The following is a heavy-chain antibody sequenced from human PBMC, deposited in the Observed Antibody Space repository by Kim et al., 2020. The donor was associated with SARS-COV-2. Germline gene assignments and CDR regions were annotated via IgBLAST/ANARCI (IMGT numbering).Heavy chain of an antibody. CDR1: GFTFSSYA. CDR3: ARDQGDDYGDYGPDY. J-gene: IGHJ4*02. CDR2: ISYDGSNK. V-gene: IGHV3-30*04. D-gene: IGHD4-17*01. Sequence: GGSLRLSCAASGFTFSSYAMHWVRQAPGKGLEWVAVISYDGSNKYYADSVKDRFTISRDNSKNTLYLQMNSLRDEDTAVYYCARDQGDDYGDYGPDYWGQGALVTVSS.